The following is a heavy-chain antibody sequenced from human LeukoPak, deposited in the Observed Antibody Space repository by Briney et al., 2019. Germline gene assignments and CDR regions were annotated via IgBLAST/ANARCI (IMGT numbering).Heavy chain of an antibody. CDR2: INAGNGNT. D-gene: IGHD6-13*01. J-gene: IGHJ4*02. V-gene: IGHV1-3*01. Sequence: ASVKVSCKASGYTFTSYAMHWVRQAHGQRLEWMGWINAGNGNTKYSQKFQGRVTITRDTSASTAYIELSSLRSEDTAVYYCAREGYSSRSFDYWGQGTLVTVSS. CDR3: AREGYSSRSFDY. CDR1: GYTFTSYA.